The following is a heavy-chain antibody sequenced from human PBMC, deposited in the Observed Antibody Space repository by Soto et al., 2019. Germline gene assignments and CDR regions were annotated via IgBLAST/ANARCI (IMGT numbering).Heavy chain of an antibody. CDR2: IWYDGSNK. J-gene: IGHJ4*02. V-gene: IGHV3-33*01. D-gene: IGHD5-12*01. CDR1: GFTFSSYG. CDR3: ARRPISRDGYNLVFDY. Sequence: GGSLRLSCAASGFTFSSYGMHWVRQAPGRGLEWVAVIWYDGSNKYYADSVKGRFTISRDNSKNTLYLQMNSLRAEDTAVYYCARRPISRDGYNLVFDYWGQGTLVTVSS.